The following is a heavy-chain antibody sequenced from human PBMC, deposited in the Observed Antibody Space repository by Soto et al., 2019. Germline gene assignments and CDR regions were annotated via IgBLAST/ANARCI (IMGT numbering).Heavy chain of an antibody. Sequence: SETLSLTCTVSGGSISSDDYYWSWIRQAPGRGLEWIGYIHSSGSIYYNPSLKSRATMSIDTAGNQFSLKVSSVTVADTAVYYCRSSTSCYDESCVDVWGQGTMVTVSS. D-gene: IGHD2-2*01. J-gene: IGHJ6*02. CDR2: IHSSGSI. V-gene: IGHV4-30-4*01. CDR3: RSSTSCYDESCVDV. CDR1: GGSISSDDYY.